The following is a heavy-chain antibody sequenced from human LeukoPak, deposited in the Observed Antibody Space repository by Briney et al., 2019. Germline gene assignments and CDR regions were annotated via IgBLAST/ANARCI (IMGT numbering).Heavy chain of an antibody. Sequence: GGSLRLSCAASGFTFSSYWMSWVRQAPGKGLECVANIKQDGSEKYYVDSVRGRFTLSRDNAKNSLYLQMNSLRVEDTAVYYCATSAARAIESWGQGALVTVSS. CDR3: ATSAARAIES. J-gene: IGHJ4*02. D-gene: IGHD6-25*01. V-gene: IGHV3-7*01. CDR1: GFTFSSYW. CDR2: IKQDGSEK.